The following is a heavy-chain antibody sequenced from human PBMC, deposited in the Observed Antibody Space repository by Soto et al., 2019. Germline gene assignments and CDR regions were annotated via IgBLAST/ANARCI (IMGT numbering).Heavy chain of an antibody. D-gene: IGHD2-15*01. J-gene: IGHJ3*02. CDR3: ASDIVVGVANMEYDFLDI. V-gene: IGHV1-3*01. CDR1: GYTFTSYG. Sequence: ASVKVSCKASGYTFTSYGIHWVRQAPGQRLEWMGWINPGNGNPRYSQNFQDRITITRDTSANTAYMELSSLRSEDTAIYYCASDIVVGVANMEYDFLDIWGKGKMVTVSS. CDR2: INPGNGNP.